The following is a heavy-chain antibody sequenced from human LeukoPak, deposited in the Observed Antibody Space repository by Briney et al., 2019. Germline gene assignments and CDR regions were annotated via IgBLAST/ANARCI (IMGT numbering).Heavy chain of an antibody. V-gene: IGHV4-34*01. Sequence: PSETLSLTCAVYGGSFSGYYWSWIRQPPGKGLEWIGEINHSGSTNYNPSLKSRVTMSVDTSKNQFSLKLSSVTAADTAVYYCARGRIVLVVYAMEFDYWGQGTLVTVSS. CDR2: INHSGST. J-gene: IGHJ4*02. D-gene: IGHD2-8*02. CDR3: ARGRIVLVVYAMEFDY. CDR1: GGSFSGYY.